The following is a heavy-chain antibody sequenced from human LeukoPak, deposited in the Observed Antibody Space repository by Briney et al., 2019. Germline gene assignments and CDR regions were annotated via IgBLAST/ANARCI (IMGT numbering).Heavy chain of an antibody. D-gene: IGHD3-22*01. J-gene: IGHJ4*02. CDR2: IRYDGSNK. Sequence: PGGSLRLSCAASGFTFSSYGMHWVRQAPGKGLEWVAFIRYDGSNKYYADSVKGRFTISRDNSKNTLYLQMNSLRAEDTAVYYCANLESSRYDSSGYYYVGGGLDYWGQGTLVTVSS. CDR1: GFTFSSYG. V-gene: IGHV3-30*02. CDR3: ANLESSRYDSSGYYYVGGGLDY.